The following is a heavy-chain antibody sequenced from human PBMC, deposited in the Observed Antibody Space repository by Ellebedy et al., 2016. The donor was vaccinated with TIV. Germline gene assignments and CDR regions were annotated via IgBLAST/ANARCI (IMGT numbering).Heavy chain of an antibody. J-gene: IGHJ4*02. CDR2: IYWDDDK. CDR1: GGSISSYYW. D-gene: IGHD1-1*01. CDR3: AHMSGNWREFDY. V-gene: IGHV2-5*08. Sequence: TLSLTCTVSGGSISSYYWSWIRQPPGKALEWLALIYWDDDKRYSPSLKSRLTITKDTSKNQVVLTMTNMDPVDTATYYCAHMSGNWREFDYWGQGTLVTVSS.